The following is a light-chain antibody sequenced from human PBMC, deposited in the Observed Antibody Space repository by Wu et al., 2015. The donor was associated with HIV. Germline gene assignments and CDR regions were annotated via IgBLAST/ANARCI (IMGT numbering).Light chain of an antibody. CDR1: QGISNY. CDR3: QKYNVAPWT. J-gene: IGKJ1*01. Sequence: DIQMTQSPSSLSASIGDRVTITCRTSQGISNYLAWYQQKPGKVPRVLIYSASTLQSGVPSRFSGSGYGTDFTLTISSLQPEDVATYYCQKYNVAPWTFGQGPRWRSN. V-gene: IGKV1-27*01. CDR2: SAS.